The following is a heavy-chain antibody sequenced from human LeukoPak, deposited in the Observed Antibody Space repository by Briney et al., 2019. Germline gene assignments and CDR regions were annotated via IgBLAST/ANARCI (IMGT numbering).Heavy chain of an antibody. Sequence: PGGSLRLSCAASGFTFSSYGMHWVRQAPGKGLEWVAVIWYDGSRKYYGESVKGRFTISRDNSKNTLYLQMNSLRAEDTAVYYCARDDLTGYLDYWGQGTLVTVSS. CDR2: IWYDGSRK. J-gene: IGHJ4*02. D-gene: IGHD3-9*01. V-gene: IGHV3-33*01. CDR3: ARDDLTGYLDY. CDR1: GFTFSSYG.